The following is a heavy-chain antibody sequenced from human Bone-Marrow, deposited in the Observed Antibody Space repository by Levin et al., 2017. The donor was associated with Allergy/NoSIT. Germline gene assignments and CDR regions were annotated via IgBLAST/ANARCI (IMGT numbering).Heavy chain of an antibody. CDR3: ARGGCSSTSCLDN. D-gene: IGHD2-2*01. V-gene: IGHV3-74*01. Sequence: PGGSLRLSCAASGFTFSNYWMHWVHQAPGKGLVWVSHINSDGSNTNYADSVKGRFTISRDNAKNTLYLQMNSLRDEDTAVYYCARGGCSSTSCLDNWGQGTLVTVSP. J-gene: IGHJ4*02. CDR2: INSDGSNT. CDR1: GFTFSNYW.